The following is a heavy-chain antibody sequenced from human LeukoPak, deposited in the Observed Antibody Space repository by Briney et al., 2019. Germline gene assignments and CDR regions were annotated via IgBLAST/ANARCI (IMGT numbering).Heavy chain of an antibody. Sequence: SVEVSCKASGGTFSSYAISWVRQAPGQGLEWMGRIIPILGIANYAQKFQGRVTITADKSTSTAYMELSSLRSEDTAVYYCARGDYGDSWGQGTLVTVSS. CDR3: ARGDYGDS. CDR1: GGTFSSYA. V-gene: IGHV1-69*04. CDR2: IIPILGIA. J-gene: IGHJ4*02.